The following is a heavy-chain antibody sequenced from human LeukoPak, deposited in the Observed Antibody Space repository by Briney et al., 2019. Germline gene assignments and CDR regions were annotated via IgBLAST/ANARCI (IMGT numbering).Heavy chain of an antibody. Sequence: SGGSLRLSCAASGFTFSSYWMSWVRQAPGKGLEWVANINQDGGEKFYVDSVKGRFTISRDNSKNTLYLQMNSLRAEDTAVYYCAKDMFRITMVRGVIDYWGQGTLVTVSS. V-gene: IGHV3-7*01. CDR3: AKDMFRITMVRGVIDY. J-gene: IGHJ4*02. D-gene: IGHD3-10*01. CDR1: GFTFSSYW. CDR2: INQDGGEK.